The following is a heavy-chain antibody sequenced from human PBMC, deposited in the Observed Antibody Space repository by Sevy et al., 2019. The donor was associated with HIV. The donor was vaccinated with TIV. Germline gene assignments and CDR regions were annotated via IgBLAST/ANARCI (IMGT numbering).Heavy chain of an antibody. V-gene: IGHV1-69*13. CDR3: ARGVSSYGLWPARATKYYFDY. J-gene: IGHJ4*02. CDR2: IIPIFGTA. Sequence: ASVKVSCKASGGTFSSYAISWVRQAPGQGLEWMGGIIPIFGTANYAQKFQGRVTITADESTSTAYMELSSLRSEDTAVYYCARGVSSYGLWPARATKYYFDYWGQGTLVTVSS. D-gene: IGHD5-18*01. CDR1: GGTFSSYA.